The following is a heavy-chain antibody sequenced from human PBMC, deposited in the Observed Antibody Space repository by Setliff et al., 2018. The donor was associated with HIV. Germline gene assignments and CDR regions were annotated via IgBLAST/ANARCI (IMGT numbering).Heavy chain of an antibody. D-gene: IGHD6-19*01. CDR2: INHSGST. V-gene: IGHV4-34*01. CDR1: GGSFSGYY. Sequence: NPSETLSLTCAVYGGSFSGYYWSWIRQPPGKGLEWIGEINHSGSTNYNPSLKSRVTISVDTSKNQFSLKLSAVTAADTVVYYCARGKGSGWYLRFDYWARERWSPSPQ. J-gene: IGHJ4*02. CDR3: ARGKGSGWYLRFDY.